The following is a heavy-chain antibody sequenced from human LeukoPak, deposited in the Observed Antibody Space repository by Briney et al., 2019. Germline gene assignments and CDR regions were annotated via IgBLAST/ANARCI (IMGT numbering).Heavy chain of an antibody. CDR1: GFTFSSYA. Sequence: AGGSLRLSCAASGFTFSSYAMSWVRQAPGKGLEWVSAISGSGGSTYYADSVKGRFTVSRDNSKNTLYLQMNSLRAEGTAVYYCANQRTYYYDSSGYAAFDIWGQGTMVTVSS. D-gene: IGHD3-22*01. V-gene: IGHV3-23*01. CDR3: ANQRTYYYDSSGYAAFDI. J-gene: IGHJ3*02. CDR2: ISGSGGST.